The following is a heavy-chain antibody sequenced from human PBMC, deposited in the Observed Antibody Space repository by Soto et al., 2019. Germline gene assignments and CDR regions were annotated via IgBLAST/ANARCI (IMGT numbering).Heavy chain of an antibody. V-gene: IGHV4-4*02. CDR3: ARSPYYDYYYYYGIDV. J-gene: IGHJ6*02. Sequence: SETLSLTCAVSGGSISSSNWWSWVRQPPGKGLEWIGEIYHSGSTNYNPSLKSRVTISVDKSKNQFSLKLSSVTAADTAVYYCARSPYYDYYYYYGIDVWGQGTTVTVPS. CDR1: GGSISSSNW. D-gene: IGHD3-10*01. CDR2: IYHSGST.